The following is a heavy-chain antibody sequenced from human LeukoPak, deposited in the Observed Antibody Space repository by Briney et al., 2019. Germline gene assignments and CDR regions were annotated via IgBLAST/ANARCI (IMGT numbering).Heavy chain of an antibody. J-gene: IGHJ5*02. CDR1: GFTFRNYY. CDR3: ARGGNDGRFDP. V-gene: IGHV3-30-3*01. CDR2: ISLDGNNE. D-gene: IGHD5-24*01. Sequence: GGSLRLSCAASGFTFRNYYMHWVRQAPGKGLEWVAVISLDGNNEYYADSVKGRFSLSRDNSMNTLYLQLNSLRTEDTAMYYCARGGNDGRFDPWGQGTLVTVSS.